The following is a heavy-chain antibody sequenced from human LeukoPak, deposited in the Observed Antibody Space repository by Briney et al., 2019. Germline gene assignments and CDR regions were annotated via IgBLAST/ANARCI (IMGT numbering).Heavy chain of an antibody. V-gene: IGHV1-46*01. CDR3: ARDAVYGSGTPGWFDP. CDR2: INPSGGRT. CDR1: GYTFTSYY. D-gene: IGHD3-10*01. Sequence: GASVTVSCKASGYTFTSYYMHWVRQPPAQGLEWMGVINPSGGRTSYAQKFQGRVTMTRDTSRSTVYMELSRLRSEDTAVYYCARDAVYGSGTPGWFDPWGEGTLATVSS. J-gene: IGHJ5*02.